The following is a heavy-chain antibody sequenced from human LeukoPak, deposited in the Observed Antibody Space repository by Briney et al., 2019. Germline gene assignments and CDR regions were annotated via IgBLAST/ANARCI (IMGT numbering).Heavy chain of an antibody. V-gene: IGHV4-34*01. Sequence: ASETLSLTCAVYGGSFSGYYGSWIRQPPGKGLEWIGEINHSGSTNYNPSLKSRVTISVDTSKNQFSLKLSSVTAADTAVYYCARTEMKVVVSNWLDPWGQGTLVTVSS. CDR3: ARTEMKVVVSNWLDP. CDR1: GGSFSGYY. CDR2: INHSGST. J-gene: IGHJ5*02. D-gene: IGHD3-22*01.